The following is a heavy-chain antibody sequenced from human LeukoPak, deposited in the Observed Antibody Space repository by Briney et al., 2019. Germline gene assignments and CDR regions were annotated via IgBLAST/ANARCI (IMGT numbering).Heavy chain of an antibody. J-gene: IGHJ4*02. CDR3: AKEVTMVRGVMMAYFDY. CDR2: ISGSGGST. D-gene: IGHD3-10*01. CDR1: GFTSSSYA. Sequence: GGSLRLSCAASGFTSSSYAMSWVRQDPGKGLEWVSAISGSGGSTYYADSVKGRFTISRDNSKNTLYLQMNSLRAEDTAVYYCAKEVTMVRGVMMAYFDYWGQGTLVTVSS. V-gene: IGHV3-23*01.